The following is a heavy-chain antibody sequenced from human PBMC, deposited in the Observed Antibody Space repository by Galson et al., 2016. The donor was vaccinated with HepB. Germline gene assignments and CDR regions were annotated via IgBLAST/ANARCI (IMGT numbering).Heavy chain of an antibody. D-gene: IGHD3-3*01. V-gene: IGHV3-48*03. CDR3: ASGHEDFWSPFYYYGMDV. CDR2: ISSSGSTI. Sequence: SLRLSCAASGFTFSSYEMNWVRQAPGKGLEWVSYISSSGSTIYYADSVKGRFTISRDNAKNSLYLQMNSLRAEDTAVYYRASGHEDFWSPFYYYGMDVWGQGTTVTVSS. J-gene: IGHJ6*02. CDR1: GFTFSSYE.